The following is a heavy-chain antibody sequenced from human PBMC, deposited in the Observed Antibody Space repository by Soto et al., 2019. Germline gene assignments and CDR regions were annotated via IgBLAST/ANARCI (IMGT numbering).Heavy chain of an antibody. Sequence: GESLKISCTGSGYNFNTYWIGGVRQMPGKGLEWMGIIYPGDFDTRYSQSFEGHLTMSADKSINTAYLQWSSLESSDTAMDYCPILLGSIYRYQEFFHYWGQGTPGTVSA. CDR3: PILLGSIYRYQEFFHY. J-gene: IGHJ4*02. CDR2: IYPGDFDT. V-gene: IGHV5-51*01. CDR1: GYNFNTYW. D-gene: IGHD3-16*02.